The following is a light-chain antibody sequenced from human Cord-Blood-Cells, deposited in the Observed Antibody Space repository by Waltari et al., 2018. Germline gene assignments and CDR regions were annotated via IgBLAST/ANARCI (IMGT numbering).Light chain of an antibody. Sequence: QSALTQPASVSGSPGQSSTISCTVTRSAVGGHNYLSWYQQHPGKAPKLMIDDVSKRTSGVSNRFSGSKSGNTASLTISGLQAEDEADYYCSSYTSSSTWVFGGGTKLTVL. V-gene: IGLV2-14*01. CDR2: DVS. CDR1: RSAVGGHNY. J-gene: IGLJ3*02. CDR3: SSYTSSSTWV.